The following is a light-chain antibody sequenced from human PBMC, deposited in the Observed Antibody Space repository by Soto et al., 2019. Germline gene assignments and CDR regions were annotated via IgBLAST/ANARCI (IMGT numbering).Light chain of an antibody. J-gene: IGLJ2*01. CDR2: DVT. Sequence: QSALTQPASVSGSPGQSITISCTGTSSDVGGYNFVSWYQQHPGKAPKLMFYDVTNRPSGISNRVSGSKSGNTASLTIAGLQAEYEAVYYFSSSTSTSTVVFGGGTKLTVL. CDR3: SSSTSTSTVV. CDR1: SSDVGGYNF. V-gene: IGLV2-14*01.